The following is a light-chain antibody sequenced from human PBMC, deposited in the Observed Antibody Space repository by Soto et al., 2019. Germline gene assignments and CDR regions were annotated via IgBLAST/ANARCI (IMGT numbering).Light chain of an antibody. CDR3: HQRSIWPDT. V-gene: IGKV3-11*01. Sequence: EIVLTQXPATLSLSPGERATLSCRASQSVSSYLAWYQQKPGQAPRLLIYDASNRATGIPARFSGSGSGTDFTLTISSLEPEDFAVYYCHQRSIWPDTFGGGTKVEIK. CDR2: DAS. J-gene: IGKJ4*01. CDR1: QSVSSY.